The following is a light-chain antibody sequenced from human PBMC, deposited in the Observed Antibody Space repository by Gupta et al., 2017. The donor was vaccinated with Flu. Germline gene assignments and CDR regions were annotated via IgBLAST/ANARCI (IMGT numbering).Light chain of an antibody. CDR2: DAS. Sequence: SPAHLSLSPGERATRSCRASQSVGSYLAWYQQKPGQAPRLLIYDASNRATGIPDRFSGSGSGTDFTLTISSLDPEDFAVYYCQQRSSWWTFGQGTKVEI. CDR1: QSVGSY. J-gene: IGKJ1*01. V-gene: IGKV3-11*01. CDR3: QQRSSWWT.